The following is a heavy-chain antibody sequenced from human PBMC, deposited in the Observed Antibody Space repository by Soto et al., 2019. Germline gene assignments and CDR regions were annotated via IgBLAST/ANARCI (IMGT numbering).Heavy chain of an antibody. CDR2: IHKSGNT. D-gene: IGHD3-10*01. V-gene: IGHV4-31*01. CDR1: GDSLGTAGYY. Sequence: QVHLQESGPGLVKPSQTLSLTCNVSGDSLGTAGYYWNWIRQAPGKGLEWIGSIHKSGNTDYNPSLKSLLTLSMGTSDNLVFLRLSSVTAADTAVYYCARDLASRGIGASDNWGQGTLVTVSS. CDR3: ARDLASRGIGASDN. J-gene: IGHJ4*02.